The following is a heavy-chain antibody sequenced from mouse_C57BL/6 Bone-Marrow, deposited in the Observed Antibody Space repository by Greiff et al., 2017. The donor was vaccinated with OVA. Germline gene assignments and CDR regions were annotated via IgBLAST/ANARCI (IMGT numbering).Heavy chain of an antibody. CDR3: VRRGFAY. CDR2: ISSKSSNYAT. CDR1: GFTFTTYA. V-gene: IGHV10-3*01. J-gene: IGHJ3*01. Sequence: EVQRVESGGGLVQPKGSLKLSCAASGFTFTTYAMHWVRQAPGKGLEWVARISSKSSNYATYHSDTVKVRFTISRDDAQSMLYLKMNNLKTADTDMYDCVRRGFAYWDRGTVVTVSA.